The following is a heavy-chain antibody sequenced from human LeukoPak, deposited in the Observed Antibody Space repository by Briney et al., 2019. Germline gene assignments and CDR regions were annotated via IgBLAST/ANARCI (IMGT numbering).Heavy chain of an antibody. V-gene: IGHV3-23*01. CDR3: AKGDIVVVPAAVN. CDR2: ISDSGGGT. CDR1: GFTFSSYA. D-gene: IGHD2-2*01. Sequence: SGGSLRLSCAASGFTFSSYAMSWVRQAPGKGLEWVSVISDSGGGTYYVDSVKGRFTISRDNSKNTLYLQINSLRVEDTAVYYCAKGDIVVVPAAVNWGQGTLVTVSS. J-gene: IGHJ4*02.